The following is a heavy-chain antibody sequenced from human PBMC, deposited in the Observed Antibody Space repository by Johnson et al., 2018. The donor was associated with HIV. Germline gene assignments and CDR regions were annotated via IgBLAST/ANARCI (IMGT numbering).Heavy chain of an antibody. CDR2: ISGSGGST. J-gene: IGHJ3*02. Sequence: AAGGVTFSNYAMSWVRQAPGKGLEWVSAISGSGGSTYYADSVKGRFTISRDNSKNTLYLQMNSLRAEDTAVYYCAKGIAAAGTGAFDIWGQGTMVTVSS. D-gene: IGHD6-13*01. CDR1: GVTFSNYA. CDR3: AKGIAAAGTGAFDI. V-gene: IGHV3-23*01.